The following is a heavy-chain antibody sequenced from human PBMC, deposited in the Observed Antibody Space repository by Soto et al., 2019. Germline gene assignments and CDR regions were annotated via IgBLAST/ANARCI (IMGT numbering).Heavy chain of an antibody. CDR1: GGSISSSNYY. CDR3: ARRATVFGVVKGFDP. D-gene: IGHD3-3*01. CDR2: IYFSGST. J-gene: IGHJ5*02. Sequence: SETLSLTCTVSGGSISSSNYYWAWIRQAPGKGLEWIGSIYFSGSTYYNPSLKSRVTISVDTSKNQFSLNLSSVTAADTALYYCARRATVFGVVKGFDPWGQGALVTVSS. V-gene: IGHV4-39*01.